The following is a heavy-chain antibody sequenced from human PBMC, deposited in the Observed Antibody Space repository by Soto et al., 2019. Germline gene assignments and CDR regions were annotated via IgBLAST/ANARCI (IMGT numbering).Heavy chain of an antibody. J-gene: IGHJ4*02. CDR3: ARHAYYYGSGTGDY. CDR1: GGSISSSSYY. D-gene: IGHD3-10*01. Sequence: QLQLQESGPGLVKPSETLSLTCTVSGGSISSSSYYWGWIRQPPGKGLEWIGSIYYSGSTYYNPSLKSRVTIPSDTSKNPFPLKLSSVPAADTAVYYCARHAYYYGSGTGDYWGQGTLGTVSS. V-gene: IGHV4-39*01. CDR2: IYYSGST.